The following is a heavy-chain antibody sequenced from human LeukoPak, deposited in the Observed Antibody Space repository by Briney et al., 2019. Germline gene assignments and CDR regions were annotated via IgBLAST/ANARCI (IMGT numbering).Heavy chain of an antibody. CDR3: AREVGSGSDAFDI. D-gene: IGHD3-10*01. CDR1: GYTFTGYY. V-gene: IGHV1-2*02. CDR2: INPNSGGT. Sequence: ASVKVSCKASGYTFTGYYMHRVRQAPGQGLEWMEWINPNSGGTNYAQKFQGRVTMTRDTSISTAYMELSRLRSDDTAVYYCAREVGSGSDAFDIWGQGTMVTVSS. J-gene: IGHJ3*02.